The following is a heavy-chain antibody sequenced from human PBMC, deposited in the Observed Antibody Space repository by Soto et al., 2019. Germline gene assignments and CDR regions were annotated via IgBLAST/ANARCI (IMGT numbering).Heavy chain of an antibody. Sequence: SETLSLTCTVSGGSISSSSYYWGWIRQPPGKGLEWIGSIYYSGSTYYNPSLKSRVTISVDTSKNQFSLKLSSVTAADTAVYYCARQPTLMVYAVYWGQGTLVTVSS. V-gene: IGHV4-39*01. D-gene: IGHD2-8*01. CDR1: GGSISSSSYY. CDR3: ARQPTLMVYAVY. CDR2: IYYSGST. J-gene: IGHJ4*02.